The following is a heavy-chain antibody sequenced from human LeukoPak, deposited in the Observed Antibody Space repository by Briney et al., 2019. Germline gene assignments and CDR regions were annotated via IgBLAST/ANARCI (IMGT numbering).Heavy chain of an antibody. J-gene: IGHJ4*02. CDR2: IKQDGSEK. Sequence: SGGSLRLSCAPSGFPFSSYWMSWVRQAPGKGPEWVANIKQDGSEKYYVDSVEGRFTISRDNAKNSLYLQMNSLRAEDTAVYYCASGTQNYDFWSGYFLGVFDYWGQGTLVTVSS. V-gene: IGHV3-7*01. D-gene: IGHD3-3*01. CDR1: GFPFSSYW. CDR3: ASGTQNYDFWSGYFLGVFDY.